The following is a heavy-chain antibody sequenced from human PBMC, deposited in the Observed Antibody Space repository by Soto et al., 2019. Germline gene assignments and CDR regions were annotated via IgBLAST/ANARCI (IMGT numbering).Heavy chain of an antibody. V-gene: IGHV3-23*01. CDR3: AGNLWVAGTGVFDY. CDR2: ISGSGGST. D-gene: IGHD6-19*01. J-gene: IGHJ4*02. CDR1: GFTFSSYA. Sequence: VQLLESGGGLVQPGGSLRLSCAASGFTFSSYAMRWVRQAPGKGLEWVSAISGSGGSTYYADSVKGRFTISRANSKNTLYLQMNSLRAEDTVVYYCAGNLWVAGTGVFDYWGQGTLVTVSS.